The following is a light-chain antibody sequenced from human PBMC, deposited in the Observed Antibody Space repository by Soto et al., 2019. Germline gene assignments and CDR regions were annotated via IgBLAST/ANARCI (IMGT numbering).Light chain of an antibody. V-gene: IGKV1-5*03. CDR1: QTISSW. Sequence: DIQMTQSPSTLSGYVGDRVTITCRASQTISSWLAWYQQKPGKAPKLLIYKASTLKSGVPSRFSGSGSGTEFTLTISSLQPEDFAIYYCQQYNSYSTFGQGTKVDI. CDR3: QQYNSYST. CDR2: KAS. J-gene: IGKJ1*01.